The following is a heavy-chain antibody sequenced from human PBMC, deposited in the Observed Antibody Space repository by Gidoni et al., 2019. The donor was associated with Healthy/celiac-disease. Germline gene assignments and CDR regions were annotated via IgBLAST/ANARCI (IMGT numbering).Heavy chain of an antibody. CDR2: IYHSGST. J-gene: IGHJ5*02. V-gene: IGHV4-38-2*02. Sequence: QVQLQESGPGLVKPSETLSLTCAVSGYSISSGYYWGWIRQPPGKGLEWIGSIYHSGSTYYNPSRKSRVTISVDTSKNQFSLKLSSVTAADTAVYYCARDLPSRYSSRKRTPNWFDPWGQGTLVTVSS. D-gene: IGHD6-13*01. CDR1: GYSISSGYY. CDR3: ARDLPSRYSSRKRTPNWFDP.